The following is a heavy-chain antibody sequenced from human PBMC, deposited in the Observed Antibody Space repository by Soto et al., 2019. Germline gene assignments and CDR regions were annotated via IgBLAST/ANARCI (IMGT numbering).Heavy chain of an antibody. J-gene: IGHJ6*02. CDR1: GYTFTTYA. Sequence: GASVKVSCKASGYTFTTYAMHWVRQAPGQRLEWMGWINAGNGNTKYSQKFQGRVTITRDTSASTAYMELSSLRSEDTAVYYCAREGGDTVLVPPATEDYGMDVWGQGTTVTVSS. CDR3: AREGGDTVLVPPATEDYGMDV. D-gene: IGHD2-2*01. V-gene: IGHV1-3*01. CDR2: INAGNGNT.